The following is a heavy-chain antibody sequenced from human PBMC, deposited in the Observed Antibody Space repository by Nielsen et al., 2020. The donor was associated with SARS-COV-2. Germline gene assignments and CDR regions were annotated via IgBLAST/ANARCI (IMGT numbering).Heavy chain of an antibody. V-gene: IGHV3-30*18. CDR1: GFTFSSYG. Sequence: GGSLRLSCAASGFTFSSYGMHWVRQAPGKGLEWVAVISYDGSNKYYADSVKGRFTISTDNSKNTLYLQMNSLRAEDTAVYYCAKDGVGIHVATARYYYYGMDVWGQGTTVTVSS. J-gene: IGHJ6*02. CDR3: AKDGVGIHVATARYYYYGMDV. D-gene: IGHD5-12*01. CDR2: ISYDGSNK.